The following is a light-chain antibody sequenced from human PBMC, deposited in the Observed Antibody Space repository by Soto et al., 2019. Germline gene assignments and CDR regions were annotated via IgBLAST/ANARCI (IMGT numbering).Light chain of an antibody. CDR3: QQYGSSPIT. CDR2: GAS. CDR1: QSVSYY. J-gene: IGKJ5*01. V-gene: IGKV3-20*01. Sequence: EIVLTQSPGTLSLSPGERATLSCRASQSVSYYLARYQQKPGQAPRLLIYGASNRATGIPDRFSGSGSGTDFTLTISRLEPEDFGVYYCQQYGSSPITFGQGTRLEI.